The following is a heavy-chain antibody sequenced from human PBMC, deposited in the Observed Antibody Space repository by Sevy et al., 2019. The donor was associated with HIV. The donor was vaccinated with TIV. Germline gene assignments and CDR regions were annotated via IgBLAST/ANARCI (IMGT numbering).Heavy chain of an antibody. V-gene: IGHV3-53*01. Sequence: GGSLRLSCAVSGFAVSDNCMSWVRQSPGKGLEWVSVIFSGGRTSYADSVKGRFTVSRDGSKNTLYLQMDNLRAGDTATYYCARDRVVHNDYIFVAYYYGMDVWGQGTTVTVSS. CDR2: IFSGGRT. CDR3: ARDRVVHNDYIFVAYYYGMDV. D-gene: IGHD4-4*01. CDR1: GFAVSDNC. J-gene: IGHJ6*02.